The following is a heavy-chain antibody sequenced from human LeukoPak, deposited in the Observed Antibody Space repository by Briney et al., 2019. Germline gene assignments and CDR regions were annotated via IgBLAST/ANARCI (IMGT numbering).Heavy chain of an antibody. V-gene: IGHV1-18*01. CDR1: GYTFTSYG. CDR3: ARDDALVATGSFDY. J-gene: IGHJ4*02. Sequence: ASVKVSCKASGYTFTSYGINWVRQAPGQGLEWMGWISAYNGNPNYAQKIQGRVTMTTDTSTSTAYMELRSLRSDDTAVYYCARDDALVATGSFDYWGQGTLVTVSS. CDR2: ISAYNGNP. D-gene: IGHD5-12*01.